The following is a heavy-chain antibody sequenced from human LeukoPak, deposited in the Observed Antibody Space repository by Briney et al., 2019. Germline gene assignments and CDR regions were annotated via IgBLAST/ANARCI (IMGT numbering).Heavy chain of an antibody. Sequence: PSETLSLTCAVYGGSFSGYYWTWIRQPPGKGLEWIGEINHSGSTNCNPSLKSRVTISVDTSKNQFSLKLSSVTAADTAVYYCARGQDSSGWYGTLNYWGQGTLVTVSS. V-gene: IGHV4-34*01. J-gene: IGHJ4*02. CDR2: INHSGST. D-gene: IGHD6-19*01. CDR3: ARGQDSSGWYGTLNY. CDR1: GGSFSGYY.